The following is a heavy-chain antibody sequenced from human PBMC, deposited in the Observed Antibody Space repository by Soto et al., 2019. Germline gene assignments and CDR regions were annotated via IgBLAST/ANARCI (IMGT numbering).Heavy chain of an antibody. J-gene: IGHJ6*02. Sequence: QVQLVESGGGVVQPGRSLRLSCAASGFTFSSYGMHWVRQAPGKGLEWVAVIWYDGSNKYYADSVKGRFTISRDNSKNAXYXIMNSLRAEETAVYYCARSIAAVGSFGPYYYYGMDVWGQGTTVTVSS. CDR1: GFTFSSYG. D-gene: IGHD6-13*01. CDR3: ARSIAAVGSFGPYYYYGMDV. V-gene: IGHV3-33*01. CDR2: IWYDGSNK.